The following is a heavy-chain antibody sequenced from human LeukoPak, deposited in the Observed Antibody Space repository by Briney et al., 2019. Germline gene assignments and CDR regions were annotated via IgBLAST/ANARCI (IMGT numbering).Heavy chain of an antibody. CDR2: ISVYNGNT. CDR3: ARDYLTANDY. Sequence: ASVKVSCKASGYTSTNYGISWVRQAPGQGLEWMGWISVYNGNTNYAQKFQGRVTMTTDTSTNTAYMELSRLRSDDTAVYYCARDYLTANDYWGQGTLVTVSS. V-gene: IGHV1-18*01. D-gene: IGHD2-21*02. CDR1: GYTSTNYG. J-gene: IGHJ4*02.